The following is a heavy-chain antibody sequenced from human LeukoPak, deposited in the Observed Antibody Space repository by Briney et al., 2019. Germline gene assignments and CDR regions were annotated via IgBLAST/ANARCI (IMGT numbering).Heavy chain of an antibody. D-gene: IGHD5-18*01. CDR3: AKLQLAMVTDPIDY. V-gene: IGHV3-30*18. Sequence: PGRSLRLSCAASGFTFSSYGMHWVHQAPGKGLEWVAVISYDGSNKYYADSVKGRFTISRDNSKNTLYLQMNSLRAEDTAVYYCAKLQLAMVTDPIDYWGQGTLVTVSS. J-gene: IGHJ4*02. CDR2: ISYDGSNK. CDR1: GFTFSSYG.